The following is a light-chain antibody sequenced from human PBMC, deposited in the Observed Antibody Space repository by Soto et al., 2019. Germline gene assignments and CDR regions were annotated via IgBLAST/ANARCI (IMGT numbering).Light chain of an antibody. CDR2: DDS. CDR3: QVWDRSSDHVV. Sequence: SYELTQPPSVSVAPGQTARITCGGTNIGSKSVHWYQQKPGQAPVLVVYDDSDRPSGIPERFSGSNSGNTATLTISRVEAGDEADYYCQVWDRSSDHVVFGGGTQLTVL. CDR1: NIGSKS. J-gene: IGLJ2*01. V-gene: IGLV3-21*02.